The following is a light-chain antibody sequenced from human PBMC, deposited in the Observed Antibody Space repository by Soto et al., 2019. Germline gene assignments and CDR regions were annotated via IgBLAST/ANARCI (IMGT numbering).Light chain of an antibody. CDR2: NAS. CDR3: QHYGRSPPSWT. V-gene: IGKV3-20*01. J-gene: IGKJ1*01. CDR1: QSVTSSY. Sequence: EIVLTQSPGTLSLSPGERATLSCRASQSVTSSYLAWYQQKPGQPPRLLIFNASSRATGIPDRFSGGGSGTDFTLTITSLEPDDFAVYYCQHYGRSPPSWTFGQGTKVEIK.